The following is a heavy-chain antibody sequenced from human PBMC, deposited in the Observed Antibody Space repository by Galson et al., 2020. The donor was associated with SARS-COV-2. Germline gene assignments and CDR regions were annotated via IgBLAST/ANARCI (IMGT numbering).Heavy chain of an antibody. D-gene: IGHD2-21*01. J-gene: IGHJ3*01. CDR3: ARDVAVAESARDV. V-gene: IGHV3-21*05. CDR2: IDGTSSHI. CDR1: GFTSRNYV. Sequence: GESLKISCPASGFTSRNYVMNWVRQAPGKGLEWVAYIDGTSSHIFYADSVEGRFTISRDNAKNTLSLQMNSLRDEDTAVYYCARDVAVAESARDVWVQGTMVTVSS.